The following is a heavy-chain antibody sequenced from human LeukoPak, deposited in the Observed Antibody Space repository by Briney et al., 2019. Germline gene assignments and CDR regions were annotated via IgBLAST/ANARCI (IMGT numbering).Heavy chain of an antibody. CDR1: GFTFTSSA. D-gene: IGHD3-16*02. CDR3: AAGGDYDYVWGSYRYTEGHAFDI. CDR2: IVVGSGNT. V-gene: IGHV1-58*02. Sequence: SVNVSYKASGFTFTSSAMQWVRQARGQRLEWIGWIVVGSGNTNYAQKFQERVTITRDTSTSTAYMELSSLRSEDTAVYYCAAGGDYDYVWGSYRYTEGHAFDIWGQGTMVTVSS. J-gene: IGHJ3*02.